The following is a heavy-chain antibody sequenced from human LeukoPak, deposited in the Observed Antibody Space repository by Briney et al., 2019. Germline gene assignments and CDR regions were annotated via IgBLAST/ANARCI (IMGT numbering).Heavy chain of an antibody. J-gene: IGHJ4*02. D-gene: IGHD5-18*01. CDR1: GFTFDDYA. V-gene: IGHV3-43*02. CDR3: AKGSFGYSYGSIDF. Sequence: GGSLRLSCAASGFTFDDYAMHWVRQAPGKGLEWVSLISGDGGSTYYADSVRGRFTISRDNSKTSLYLQMNSLRTEDTAFYYCAKGSFGYSYGSIDFWGQGTLVTVSS. CDR2: ISGDGGST.